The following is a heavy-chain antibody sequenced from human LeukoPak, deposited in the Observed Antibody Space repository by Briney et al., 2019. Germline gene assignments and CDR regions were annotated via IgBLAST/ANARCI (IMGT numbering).Heavy chain of an antibody. V-gene: IGHV1-69*06. CDR3: ARDRGGYSYGFYYYYMDV. D-gene: IGHD5-18*01. CDR2: IIPIFGTA. Sequence: ASVKVSCKASGGTFSSYAISWVRQAPGQGPEWMGGIIPIFGTANYAQKFQGRVTITADKSTSTAYMELSSLRSEDTAVYYCARDRGGYSYGFYYYYMDVWGKGTTVTVSS. CDR1: GGTFSSYA. J-gene: IGHJ6*03.